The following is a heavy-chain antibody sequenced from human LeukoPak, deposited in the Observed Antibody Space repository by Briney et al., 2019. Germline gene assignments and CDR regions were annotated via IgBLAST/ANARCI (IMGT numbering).Heavy chain of an antibody. V-gene: IGHV3-23*01. CDR2: IDKIGVGT. CDR1: GFSFSSYW. Sequence: PGGSLRLSCEGSGFSFSSYWMTWVRQAPGKGLEWVSSIDKIGVGTYYADSVRGRFTISRDNSKNTLFLQMNSLRAEDSAVYYCAKDYVVGSIDYWGQGTLVTVSS. D-gene: IGHD2-21*01. CDR3: AKDYVVGSIDY. J-gene: IGHJ4*02.